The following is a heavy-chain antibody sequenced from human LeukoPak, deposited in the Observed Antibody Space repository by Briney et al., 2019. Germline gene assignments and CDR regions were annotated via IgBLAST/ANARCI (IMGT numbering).Heavy chain of an antibody. CDR3: YMTTVTTRAFPFDP. CDR1: GGSISSYY. V-gene: IGHV4-59*01. D-gene: IGHD4-17*01. J-gene: IGHJ5*02. CDR2: IYYSGST. Sequence: PSETLSLTCTVSGGSISSYYWSWIRQPPGKGLEWIGYIYYSGSTNYNPSLKSRVTISVDTSKNQFSLKLSSVTAADTAVYPAYMTTVTTRAFPFDPWGQGTLVTVSS.